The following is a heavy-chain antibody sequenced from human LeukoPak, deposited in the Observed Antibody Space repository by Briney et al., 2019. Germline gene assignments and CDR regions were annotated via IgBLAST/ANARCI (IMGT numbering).Heavy chain of an antibody. CDR3: ARDRGSGWDFDN. V-gene: IGHV3-7*05. CDR2: IKQDGVEK. D-gene: IGHD6-19*01. J-gene: IGHJ4*02. CDR1: GFTFSSNW. Sequence: GESLRLSCAVSGFTFSSNWMGWVRQAPGKGLEWVANIKQDGVEKFYVDSVRGRFIISRDNAKNSLYLQMNSLRADDTAVYYCARDRGSGWDFDNWGQGTLVTVSS.